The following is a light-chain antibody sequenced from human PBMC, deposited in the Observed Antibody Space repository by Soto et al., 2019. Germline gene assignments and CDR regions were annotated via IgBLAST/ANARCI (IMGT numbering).Light chain of an antibody. CDR1: SSDVGGYNY. V-gene: IGLV2-14*01. Sequence: QSVLTQPASVSGSPGQSITISCTGTSSDVGGYNYVSWYQQHPGKAPKLMIYAVTDRPSGVSSRFSGSKSGNTASLTISGLQAEDEADYYCSSYTSSSTLFGTGTKAT. J-gene: IGLJ1*01. CDR3: SSYTSSSTL. CDR2: AVT.